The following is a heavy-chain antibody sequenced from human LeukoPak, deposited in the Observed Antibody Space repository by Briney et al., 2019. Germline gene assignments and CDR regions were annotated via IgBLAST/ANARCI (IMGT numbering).Heavy chain of an antibody. CDR2: INTNSGGT. V-gene: IGHV1-2*02. D-gene: IGHD5-12*01. Sequence: ASVKVSCKASGYTFTVYYMHCVREAPGQGLEWMGWINTNSGGTKYAQKFQGRVTVTRDTSISTAYMELSRLTSDDTAVYYCARDGSNSGYDSWGQGTLVTVSS. J-gene: IGHJ5*02. CDR3: ARDGSNSGYDS. CDR1: GYTFTVYY.